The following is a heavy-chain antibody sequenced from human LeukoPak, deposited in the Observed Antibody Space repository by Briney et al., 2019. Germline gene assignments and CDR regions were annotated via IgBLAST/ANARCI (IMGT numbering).Heavy chain of an antibody. Sequence: GGSLRLSCAASGLTFDDYAIHWVRQAPGKGLEWVSLISGDGDITYYADSVKGRFPTSRDNSKNSLSLQMDSLRAEDTALYYCAKDLGYDVLTGYYEPYAFDIWGQGTMVTVSS. J-gene: IGHJ3*02. V-gene: IGHV3-43*02. CDR2: ISGDGDIT. D-gene: IGHD3-9*01. CDR1: GLTFDDYA. CDR3: AKDLGYDVLTGYYEPYAFDI.